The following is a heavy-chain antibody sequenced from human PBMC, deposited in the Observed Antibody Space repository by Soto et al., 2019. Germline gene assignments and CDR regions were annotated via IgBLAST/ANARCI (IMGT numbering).Heavy chain of an antibody. D-gene: IGHD1-1*01. J-gene: IGHJ5*02. Sequence: PSETLSLTCTVSGGSMSRYYWTWIRQPPGKGLEWIGNIHYTGSTNYNPSLKSRVTILLGTSTSQFSLKVSSVTAADMAVYYCARDLTISSTDGPLDPWGHGTLVTVS. CDR3: ARDLTISSTDGPLDP. CDR1: GGSMSRYY. V-gene: IGHV4-59*01. CDR2: IHYTGST.